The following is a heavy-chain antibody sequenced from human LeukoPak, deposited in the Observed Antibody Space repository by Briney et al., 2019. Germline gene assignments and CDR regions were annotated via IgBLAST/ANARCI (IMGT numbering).Heavy chain of an antibody. Sequence: GGSLRLSCAAPGFTFSSYAMSWVRQAPGKGLEWVSAISGSGGSTYYADSVKGRFTISRDNSKNTLYLQMNSLRAEDTAVYYCAMSYDSSGYPTYYGMDVWGQGTTVTVSS. D-gene: IGHD3-22*01. CDR1: GFTFSSYA. CDR3: AMSYDSSGYPTYYGMDV. V-gene: IGHV3-23*01. J-gene: IGHJ6*02. CDR2: ISGSGGST.